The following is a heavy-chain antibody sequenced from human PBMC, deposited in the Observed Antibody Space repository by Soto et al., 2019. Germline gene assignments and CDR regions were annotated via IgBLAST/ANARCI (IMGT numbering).Heavy chain of an antibody. CDR1: GFTVSSNY. D-gene: IGHD2-21*01. V-gene: IGHV3-53*01. CDR2: IYSGGST. Sequence: GSLRLSCAASGFTVSSNYMSWVRQAPGKGLEWVSVIYSGGSTYYADSVKGRFTISRDNSKNTLYLQMNSLRAEDTAVYYCARDRSDSIGTDYWGQGTLVTVSS. CDR3: ARDRSDSIGTDY. J-gene: IGHJ4*02.